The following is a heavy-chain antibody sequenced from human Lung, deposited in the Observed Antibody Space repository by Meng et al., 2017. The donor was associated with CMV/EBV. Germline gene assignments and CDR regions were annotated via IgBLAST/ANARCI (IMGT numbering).Heavy chain of an antibody. CDR3: AGGRYCSSTSCSFDY. CDR1: GGHY. V-gene: IGHV1-2*02. J-gene: IGHJ4*02. Sequence: SXXVSCKSSGGHYMQWVRQAPGQGLEWMGWINPNNGYTKYAQKFQGRVTITRDTSINTAYMELSSLTSADTAVYYCAGGRYCSSTSCSFDYWGQG. CDR2: INPNNGYT. D-gene: IGHD2-2*01.